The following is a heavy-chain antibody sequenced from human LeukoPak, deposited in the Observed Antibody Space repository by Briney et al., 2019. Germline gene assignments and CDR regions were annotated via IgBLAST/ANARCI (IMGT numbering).Heavy chain of an antibody. CDR3: ANGYGFDY. V-gene: IGHV3-7*01. CDR1: GFTFSTYW. CDR2: IKQDGSEK. Sequence: GGSLRLSCATSGFTFSTYWMSWVRQAPGKWLEWVANIKQDGSEKYYVDSVKGRFTISRDNAKNSLYLQMNSLRAEDTAVYYCANGYGFDYWGQGTLVTVSS. D-gene: IGHD5-12*01. J-gene: IGHJ4*02.